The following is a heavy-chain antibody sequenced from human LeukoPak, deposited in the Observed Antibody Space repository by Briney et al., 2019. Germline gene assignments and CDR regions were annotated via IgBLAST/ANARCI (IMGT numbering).Heavy chain of an antibody. V-gene: IGHV3-11*06. CDR1: GFTFSDYY. CDR3: ARVRYGSGSYPLYYFDY. Sequence: GGSLRLSCAASGFTFSDYYMSWIRQAPGKGLEWVSYISSSSSYTNYAYSVKGRFTISRDNAKNSLYLQMNSLRAEDTAVYYCARVRYGSGSYPLYYFDYWGQGTLVTVSS. CDR2: ISSSSSYT. D-gene: IGHD3-10*01. J-gene: IGHJ4*02.